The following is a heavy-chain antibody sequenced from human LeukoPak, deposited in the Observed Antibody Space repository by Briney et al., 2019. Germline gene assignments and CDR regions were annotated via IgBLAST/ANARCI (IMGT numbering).Heavy chain of an antibody. CDR1: GYSFTTYW. J-gene: IGHJ4*02. V-gene: IGHV5-51*01. CDR3: ARGSSSSVEYFDY. CDR2: IYPGDSDT. Sequence: GESLQISCKGSGYSFTTYWIGWVRQMPGKGLEWMAIIYPGDSDTRYSPSFQGQVTVSADKSVSTAYLQWSSLKAADTAMYYCARGSSSSVEYFDYWGQGTLVTVSS. D-gene: IGHD6-6*01.